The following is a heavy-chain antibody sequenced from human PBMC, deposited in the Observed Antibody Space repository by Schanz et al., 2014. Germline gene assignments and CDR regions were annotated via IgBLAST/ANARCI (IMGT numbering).Heavy chain of an antibody. V-gene: IGHV1-2*02. J-gene: IGHJ4*02. Sequence: QVQLLQSGAEVKKPGASVKVSCKASGYTFTAYYMHWVRQAPGQGLEWMGWINPDSGGTNYAQKFQGRVTMTRDMSINTAYMELSRLRSDDTAVYYCARGLVRYFAYWGQGTLVTVSS. D-gene: IGHD2-8*02. CDR2: INPDSGGT. CDR3: ARGLVRYFAY. CDR1: GYTFTAYY.